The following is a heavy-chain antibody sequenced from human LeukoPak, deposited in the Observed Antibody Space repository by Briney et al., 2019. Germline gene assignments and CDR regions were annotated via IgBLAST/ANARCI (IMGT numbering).Heavy chain of an antibody. CDR1: GFTFSSYA. V-gene: IGHV3-23*01. CDR3: AKVTGGYSSSWPIDY. D-gene: IGHD6-13*01. Sequence: GGSLRLSCAASGFTFSSYAMSWVRQAPGKGLEWVSAISGSGGSTYYADSVKGRFTISRDNSKNTLYLQMNSLRAEDTAVYYCAKVTGGYSSSWPIDYWGQGTLVTVSS. CDR2: ISGSGGST. J-gene: IGHJ4*02.